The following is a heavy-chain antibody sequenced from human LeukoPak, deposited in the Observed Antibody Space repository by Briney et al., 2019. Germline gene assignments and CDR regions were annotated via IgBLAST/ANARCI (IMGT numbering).Heavy chain of an antibody. J-gene: IGHJ5*02. Sequence: GESLQISCQGSGSSFTSYWIGWVRPLPGKGLEWMGIIYPGDSDTRYSPSFQGQVTISADKSISTAYLQWSSLKASDTAMYYCARVGDYAMEGWFDPWGQGTLVTVSS. D-gene: IGHD3-9*01. CDR3: ARVGDYAMEGWFDP. V-gene: IGHV5-51*01. CDR2: IYPGDSDT. CDR1: GSSFTSYW.